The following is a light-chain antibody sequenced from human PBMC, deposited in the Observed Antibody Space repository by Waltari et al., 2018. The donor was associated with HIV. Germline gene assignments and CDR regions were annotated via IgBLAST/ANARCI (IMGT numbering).Light chain of an antibody. CDR1: SSDVGRYNY. J-gene: IGLJ1*01. CDR3: SSYTINNDYV. Sequence: QSALTQPASVSGSPGQSITISCTGTSSDVGRYNYVSWYQHHPGKAPKLLIYEVHNRPSGISNRFSGSKSGNTASLTISGLQAEDEADYYCSSYTINNDYVFGTGTRVTVL. CDR2: EVH. V-gene: IGLV2-14*01.